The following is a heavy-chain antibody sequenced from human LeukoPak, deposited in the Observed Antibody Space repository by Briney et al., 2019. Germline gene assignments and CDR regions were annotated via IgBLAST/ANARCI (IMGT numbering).Heavy chain of an antibody. J-gene: IGHJ4*02. CDR3: AKDARIQLWLEYFDY. D-gene: IGHD5-18*01. Sequence: VGSLRLSCAASGFTFSSYAMSWGREAPGQGVEWVSAISVSGGSTYDADSVKGRLTISRDNSKNTLYLQMNSLRAEDTAVYYSAKDARIQLWLEYFDYWGQGTLVTVSS. CDR2: ISVSGGST. CDR1: GFTFSSYA. V-gene: IGHV3-23*01.